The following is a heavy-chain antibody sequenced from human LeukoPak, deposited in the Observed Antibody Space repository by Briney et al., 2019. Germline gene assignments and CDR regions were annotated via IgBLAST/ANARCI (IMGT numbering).Heavy chain of an antibody. D-gene: IGHD3-9*01. Sequence: ASQTLSLTCTVSGGSISSDFYFWSWIRQPAGKGLEWIGRVYTTGSTDYSTNYNPSLRSRITISLDTSKNQFSLKLSSVTAADTAVYYCARGAGVYYDILTSYYRVHWFDPWGQGTRVTVSS. CDR1: GGSISSDFYF. CDR2: VYTTG. J-gene: IGHJ5*02. CDR3: ARGAGVYYDILTSYYRVHWFDP. V-gene: IGHV4-61*02.